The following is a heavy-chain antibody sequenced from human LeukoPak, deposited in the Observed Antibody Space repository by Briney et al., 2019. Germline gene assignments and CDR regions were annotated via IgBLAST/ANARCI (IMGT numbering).Heavy chain of an antibody. CDR1: GYTFPSYD. Sequence: ASVKVSCKTSGYTFPSYDINWVRQATGQGLEWMGWMNPNSGNTGYTQKFQGRVTISRNTSITTAYMELSSLRSEDTGMYYCARGPKWTGSYYYFDYWGQGTLVTVSS. J-gene: IGHJ4*02. V-gene: IGHV1-8*01. D-gene: IGHD1-26*01. CDR2: MNPNSGNT. CDR3: ARGPKWTGSYYYFDY.